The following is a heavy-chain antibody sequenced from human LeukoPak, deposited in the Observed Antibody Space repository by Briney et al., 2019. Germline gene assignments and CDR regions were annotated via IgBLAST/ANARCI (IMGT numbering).Heavy chain of an antibody. Sequence: PSETLSLTCTVSGGSLSSYYWTWVRQPAGKGLEWIGRFYDSGNINYNPSLKSRVTMSVDTSKNQVSLNLRSVTAADTAVYYCARHGTAAGPFQLWGQGTLVTVSS. CDR3: ARHGTAAGPFQL. J-gene: IGHJ1*01. V-gene: IGHV4-4*07. CDR1: GGSLSSYY. CDR2: FYDSGNI. D-gene: IGHD2-21*02.